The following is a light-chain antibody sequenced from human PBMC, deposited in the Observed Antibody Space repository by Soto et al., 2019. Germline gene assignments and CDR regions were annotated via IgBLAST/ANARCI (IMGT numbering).Light chain of an antibody. CDR3: QQRARWPPWT. V-gene: IGKV3-11*01. Sequence: EIVLTQSPATLSLSPGERATLSCRASQSVSTFLAWYQQKPGQAPRLLIYDASNRATGIPARFSGSGSGTDFTLTISSLEPEDSAVYYCQQRARWPPWTFDQGTKVEIK. CDR2: DAS. CDR1: QSVSTF. J-gene: IGKJ1*01.